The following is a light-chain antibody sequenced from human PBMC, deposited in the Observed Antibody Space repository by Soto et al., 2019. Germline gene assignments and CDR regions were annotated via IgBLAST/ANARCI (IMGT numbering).Light chain of an antibody. CDR1: QSVSSY. V-gene: IGKV3-11*01. CDR3: QQRSNWPRT. CDR2: DAS. Sequence: EIVLTQSPATRSLSPGGGATLSCRASQSVSSYLAWYQQKPGQAPRLLIYDASNRATGIPARFSGSGSGTDFTLTISSLEPEDFAVYYCQQRSNWPRTFGQGTRLEIK. J-gene: IGKJ5*01.